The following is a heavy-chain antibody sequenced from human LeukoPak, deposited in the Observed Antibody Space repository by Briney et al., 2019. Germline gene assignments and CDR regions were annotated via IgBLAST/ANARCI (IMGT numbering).Heavy chain of an antibody. J-gene: IGHJ6*02. D-gene: IGHD5-18*01. CDR2: ISAYNGNT. CDR1: GYTFTSYG. CDR3: ARDRGTAMVYYYYGMDV. V-gene: IGHV1-18*01. Sequence: ASVKVSCKASGYTFTSYGISWVRQAPGQGLEWMAWISAYNGNTNYAQKLQGRVTMTTDTSTSTAYMELRSLRSDDTAVYYCARDRGTAMVYYYYGMDVWGQGTTVTVSS.